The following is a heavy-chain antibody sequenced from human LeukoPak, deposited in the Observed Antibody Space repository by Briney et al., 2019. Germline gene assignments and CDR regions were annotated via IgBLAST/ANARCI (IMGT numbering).Heavy chain of an antibody. D-gene: IGHD2-2*01. Sequence: ASVKVSCKASGYTFTSYGISWVRQAPGQGLEWMGWISAYNGNTNYAQELQGRVTMTRDTSISTAYMELSRLRSDDTAVYYCVRDRTKYCSSTSCPLDYWGQGTLVTVSS. CDR3: VRDRTKYCSSTSCPLDY. CDR2: ISAYNGNT. CDR1: GYTFTSYG. J-gene: IGHJ4*02. V-gene: IGHV1-18*01.